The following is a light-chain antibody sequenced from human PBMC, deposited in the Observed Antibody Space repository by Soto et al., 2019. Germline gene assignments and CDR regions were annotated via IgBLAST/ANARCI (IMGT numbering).Light chain of an antibody. J-gene: IGLJ1*01. V-gene: IGLV2-8*01. CDR2: EVS. Sequence: QSVLTQPPSASGSPGQSVTISCTGTSSDVGGYNYVSWYQQHPGKAPKLMIYEVSKRPSGVPDRFSGSKSGNTASLTVSGLQAEDEADYYCSSYTSSSTPLCVFGTGTKVTVL. CDR3: SSYTSSSTPLCV. CDR1: SSDVGGYNY.